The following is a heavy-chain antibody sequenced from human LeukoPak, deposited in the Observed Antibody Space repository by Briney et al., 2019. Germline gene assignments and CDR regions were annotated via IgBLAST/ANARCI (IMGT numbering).Heavy chain of an antibody. Sequence: SETLSLTCTVSGGSISSYYWSWIRQPPGKGLEWIGSIYYSGSTYYNPSLKSRVTISVDTSKNQFSLKLSSVTAADTAVYYCAREYSSSPKFYYYYYMDVWGKGTTVTVSS. D-gene: IGHD6-6*01. CDR1: GGSISSYY. CDR3: AREYSSSPKFYYYYYMDV. J-gene: IGHJ6*03. V-gene: IGHV4-59*12. CDR2: IYYSGST.